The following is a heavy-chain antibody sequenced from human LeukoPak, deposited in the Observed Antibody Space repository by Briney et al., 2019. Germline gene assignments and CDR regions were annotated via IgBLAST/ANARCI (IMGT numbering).Heavy chain of an antibody. CDR2: ISAYNGYT. Sequence: ASVKVSCKASGYTFTNYGISWVRQAPGQGLEWMGWISAYNGYTDYAQKLQFRVTMTTDTSTSTAYMELSRLRSDDTAVYYCAREKSMARGYDAFDIWGQGTMVTVSS. V-gene: IGHV1-18*01. J-gene: IGHJ3*02. D-gene: IGHD2/OR15-2a*01. CDR3: AREKSMARGYDAFDI. CDR1: GYTFTNYG.